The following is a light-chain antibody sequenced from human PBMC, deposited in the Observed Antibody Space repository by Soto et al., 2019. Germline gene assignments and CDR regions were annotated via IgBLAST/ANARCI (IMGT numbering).Light chain of an antibody. CDR3: QQYNHRPT. V-gene: IGKV3-15*01. J-gene: IGKJ1*01. CDR2: DAS. CDR1: LSVRTN. Sequence: MVMTHSPATRSVSPGDRASLSCRASLSVRTNLACYQQKPGQAPSLLIYDASTRATGVPARFTGSGSGTEFTLTIRSMKSEDFAIDYCQQYNHRPTFGQGTKVDIK.